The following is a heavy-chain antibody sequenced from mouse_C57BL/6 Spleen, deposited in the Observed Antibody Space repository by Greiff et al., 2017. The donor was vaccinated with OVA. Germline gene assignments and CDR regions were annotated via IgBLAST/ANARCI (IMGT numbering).Heavy chain of an antibody. V-gene: IGHV1-64*01. Sequence: QVQLQQPGAELVRPGSSVKLSCKASGYTFTSYWMHWVKQRPGQGLEWIGMIHPNSGSTNYNEKFKSKATLTVDKSSSTAYMQLSSLTSEDSAVYYCARWYGDFDYWGQGTTLTVSS. D-gene: IGHD2-10*02. CDR3: ARWYGDFDY. J-gene: IGHJ2*01. CDR1: GYTFTSYW. CDR2: IHPNSGST.